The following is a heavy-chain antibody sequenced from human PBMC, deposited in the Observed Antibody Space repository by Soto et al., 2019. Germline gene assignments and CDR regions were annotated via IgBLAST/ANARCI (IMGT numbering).Heavy chain of an antibody. Sequence: PGGSLRLSCVASGFTFSTYNMIWVRQAPGKGLEWVSYISSSSRTIYYGDSVKGRFTISRDNAKNSLYLQMNSLRTEDTAVYYCVRPSANGELLDYWGQGA. J-gene: IGHJ4*02. CDR3: VRPSANGELLDY. CDR1: GFTFSTYN. D-gene: IGHD7-27*01. V-gene: IGHV3-48*04. CDR2: ISSSSRTI.